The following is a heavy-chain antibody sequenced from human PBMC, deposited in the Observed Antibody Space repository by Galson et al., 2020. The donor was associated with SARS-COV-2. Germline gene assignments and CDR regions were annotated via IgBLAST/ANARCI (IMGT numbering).Heavy chain of an antibody. Sequence: SETLSLTCTVPGGSISSSYWSWIRQPPGKGLEWIGYIYYSGSTNYNPSLTSRVTISVDTSKNQFSLKLSSVTAADTAVYYCAREMNGITMVRGVIPQRVTPHGAFDIWGQGTMVTVSS. J-gene: IGHJ3*02. CDR2: IYYSGST. D-gene: IGHD3-10*01. CDR3: AREMNGITMVRGVIPQRVTPHGAFDI. CDR1: GGSISSSY. V-gene: IGHV4-59*01.